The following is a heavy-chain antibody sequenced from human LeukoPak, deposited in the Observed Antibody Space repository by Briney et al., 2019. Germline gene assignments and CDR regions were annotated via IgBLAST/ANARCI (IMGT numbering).Heavy chain of an antibody. D-gene: IGHD2-15*01. V-gene: IGHV4-34*01. CDR1: GGSVTYTNY. CDR3: ASRHRGYCSGGSCYSLFDY. CDR2: INHSGST. J-gene: IGHJ4*02. Sequence: SETLSLTCTVSGGSVTYTNYWGWIRQPPGKGLEWIGEINHSGSTNYNPSLKSRVTISVDTSKNQFSLKLSSVTAADTAVYYCASRHRGYCSGGSCYSLFDYWGQGTLVTVSS.